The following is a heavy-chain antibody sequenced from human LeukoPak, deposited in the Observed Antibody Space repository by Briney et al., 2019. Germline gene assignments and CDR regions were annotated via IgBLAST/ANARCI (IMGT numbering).Heavy chain of an antibody. CDR2: IKSKTDGGTT. J-gene: IGHJ1*01. CDR3: IRYGYNLAEYYQH. Sequence: GGSLRLSCVDSGFIFSNAWMNWVRQAPGKGLEWVGDIKSKTDGGTTDYAAPVKGRFTISRDDSKNTLYLQMNSLKTEDTAVYYCIRYGYNLAEYYQHWGQGTLVTVSS. V-gene: IGHV3-15*07. CDR1: GFIFSNAW. D-gene: IGHD5-24*01.